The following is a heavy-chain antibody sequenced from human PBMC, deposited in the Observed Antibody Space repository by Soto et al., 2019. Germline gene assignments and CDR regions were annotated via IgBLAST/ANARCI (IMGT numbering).Heavy chain of an antibody. J-gene: IGHJ4*02. CDR1: GGSISSYY. Sequence: SETLSLTCTVSGGSISSYYWSWIRQPPGKGLEWIGYIYYSGSTNYNPSLKSRVTISVDTSKNQFSLKLSSVTAADTAVYYCARLGVVRGSYLYFDYWGQGTLVPSPQ. CDR3: ARLGVVRGSYLYFDY. D-gene: IGHD3-16*02. CDR2: IYYSGST. V-gene: IGHV4-59*08.